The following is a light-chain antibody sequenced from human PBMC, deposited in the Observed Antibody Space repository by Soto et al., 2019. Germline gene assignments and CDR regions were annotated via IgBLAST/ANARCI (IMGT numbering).Light chain of an antibody. V-gene: IGLV1-51*01. Sequence: QSVLTQPPSVSAAPGQKVTISCSGSSSNIGNNYVSWYQQLPGTAPKLLTYDNNKRPSGIPDRFSDSKSGTPATLAITGLQTGDEADYYCGTWDSSLSAYVFGTGTKVTVL. CDR2: DNN. CDR1: SSNIGNNY. J-gene: IGLJ1*01. CDR3: GTWDSSLSAYV.